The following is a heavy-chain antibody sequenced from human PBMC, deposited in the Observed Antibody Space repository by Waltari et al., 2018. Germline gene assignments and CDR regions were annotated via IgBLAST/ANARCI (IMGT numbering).Heavy chain of an antibody. Sequence: QVQLVQSGAEVKKPGSSVKVSCKASGGTFSSYAISWVRQAPGQGLEWMGGIIPIFGTPNYAQKFQGRGTITTDESTSTAYMELSSLRSEDTAVYYFARELLAYSGYDPPTNDAFDIWGQGTMVTVSS. J-gene: IGHJ3*02. V-gene: IGHV1-69*05. CDR2: IIPIFGTP. CDR1: GGTFSSYA. D-gene: IGHD5-12*01. CDR3: ARELLAYSGYDPPTNDAFDI.